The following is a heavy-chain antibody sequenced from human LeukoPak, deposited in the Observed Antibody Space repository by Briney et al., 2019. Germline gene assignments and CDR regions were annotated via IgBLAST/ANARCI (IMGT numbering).Heavy chain of an antibody. Sequence: GRSLRLSCAASGFTFSDYYMSWIRQAPGKGLEWVSYISSSGSTIYYADSVKGRFTISRDNSKNTLYLQMNSLRAEDTAVYYCAKDAWYYYDSGSYRYPRNFDYWGRGTLVTVSS. CDR1: GFTFSDYY. CDR3: AKDAWYYYDSGSYRYPRNFDY. D-gene: IGHD3-10*01. CDR2: ISSSGSTI. V-gene: IGHV3-11*04. J-gene: IGHJ4*02.